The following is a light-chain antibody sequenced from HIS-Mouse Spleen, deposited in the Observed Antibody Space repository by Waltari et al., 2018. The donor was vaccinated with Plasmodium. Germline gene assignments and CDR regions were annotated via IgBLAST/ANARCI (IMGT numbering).Light chain of an antibody. J-gene: IGLJ3*02. CDR2: ADS. Sequence: SYELTQPPSVSVSPGQTARITCSGDALPKKYAYWYQQKYGQAPGLVIYADSKRPSGSRERFSGSSSGKMATLTISGAQVEDEADYYCYSTDSSGNHRVFGGGTKLTVL. CDR1: ALPKKY. CDR3: YSTDSSGNHRV. V-gene: IGLV3-10*01.